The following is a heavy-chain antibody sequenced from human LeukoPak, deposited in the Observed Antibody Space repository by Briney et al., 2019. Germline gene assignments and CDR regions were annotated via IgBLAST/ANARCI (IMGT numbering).Heavy chain of an antibody. V-gene: IGHV3-30*18. J-gene: IGHJ3*02. CDR3: AEFLPGGDAFDI. D-gene: IGHD1-14*01. CDR2: ISYDGGNK. Sequence: GGSLRLSCAASGFTFSSYAMSWVRQAPGKGLEWVAAISYDGGNKFYADSVKGRFTISRDNSKNTLYLQMNSLRAEDTAVYYCAEFLPGGDAFDIWGQGTMVTVSS. CDR1: GFTFSSYA.